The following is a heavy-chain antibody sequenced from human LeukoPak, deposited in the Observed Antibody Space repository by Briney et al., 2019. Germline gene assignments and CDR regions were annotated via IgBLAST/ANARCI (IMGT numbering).Heavy chain of an antibody. Sequence: PSETLSLTCAVSGDSVSSSNWWSCVHQPPGKRLWRIGEIHHGGSTNYNPSIKSRATISHNSPNHLPSLQITSVTAANTAVYYCARGVVDSGRSRFDYWGQGTLVTVSS. V-gene: IGHV4-4*02. CDR3: ARGVVDSGRSRFDY. D-gene: IGHD2-15*01. CDR1: GDSVSSSNW. CDR2: IHHGGST. J-gene: IGHJ4*02.